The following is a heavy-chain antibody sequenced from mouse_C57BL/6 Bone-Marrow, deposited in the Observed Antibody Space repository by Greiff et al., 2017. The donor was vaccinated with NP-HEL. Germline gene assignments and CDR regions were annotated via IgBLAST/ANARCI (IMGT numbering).Heavy chain of an antibody. CDR3: AREATTVVALYYFDD. J-gene: IGHJ2*01. CDR1: GYTFTSYW. Sequence: QLQQPGAELVRPGTSVKLSCKASGYTFTSYWMHWVKQRPGQGLEWIGVIDPSDSYTNYNQKFKGKATLTVDTSSSTAYMQLSSLTSEDSAVYYCAREATTVVALYYFDDWGQGTTLTVSS. CDR2: IDPSDSYT. D-gene: IGHD1-1*01. V-gene: IGHV1-59*01.